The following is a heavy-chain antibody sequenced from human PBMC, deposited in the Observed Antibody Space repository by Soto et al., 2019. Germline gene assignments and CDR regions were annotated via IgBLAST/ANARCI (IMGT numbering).Heavy chain of an antibody. V-gene: IGHV4-59*01. D-gene: IGHD6-19*01. CDR2: VYYTGST. CDR1: GGSISGSY. Sequence: QVQLQESGPGLVKPSETLSLTCSVSGGSISGSYWSWIRQSPGKGLEWLGYVYYTGSTNYSPSLRSRVSMSGDTAKNEVSLRLSSVTAADTAGYVGARSVAVPGAHSDYWGQGTQVTVSS. CDR3: ARSVAVPGAHSDY. J-gene: IGHJ4*02.